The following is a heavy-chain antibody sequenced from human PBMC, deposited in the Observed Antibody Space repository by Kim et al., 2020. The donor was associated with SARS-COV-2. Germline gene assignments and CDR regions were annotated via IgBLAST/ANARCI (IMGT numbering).Heavy chain of an antibody. CDR1: GFTFSSYW. CDR2: INKDGSEK. Sequence: GGSLRLSCAASGFTFSSYWMSWVRQAPGKGLEWVANINKDGSEKYYVHSVKGRFTISRDNAKNSLYLQMNSLRAEDTAVYFCARDSPGDYEDYWGQGTLVTVSS. D-gene: IGHD4-17*01. CDR3: ARDSPGDYEDY. J-gene: IGHJ4*02. V-gene: IGHV3-7*01.